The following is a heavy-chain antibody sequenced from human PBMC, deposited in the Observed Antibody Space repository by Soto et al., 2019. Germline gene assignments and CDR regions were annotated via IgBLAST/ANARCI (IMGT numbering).Heavy chain of an antibody. Sequence: GGSLRLSCAASGFTFSSYAMHWVRQAPGKGLEWVAVISYDGSNKYYADSVKGRFTISRDNSKNTLYLQMNSLRAEDTAVYYCARVQKPYSSSWYTRYYYYGMDVWGQGTTVTVSS. V-gene: IGHV3-30-3*01. J-gene: IGHJ6*02. CDR2: ISYDGSNK. D-gene: IGHD6-13*01. CDR1: GFTFSSYA. CDR3: ARVQKPYSSSWYTRYYYYGMDV.